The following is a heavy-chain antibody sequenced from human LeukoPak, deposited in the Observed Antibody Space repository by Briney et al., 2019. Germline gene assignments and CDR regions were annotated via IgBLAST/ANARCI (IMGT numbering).Heavy chain of an antibody. CDR1: GFTVGSNY. D-gene: IGHD2-8*01. CDR3: ARDPGLMDVRGAFDI. CDR2: IYSGGST. Sequence: PGGSLRLSCAASGFTVGSNYMSWVRQAPGKGLEGVSVIYSGGSTYYADSVKGRFTISRDNSKNTLYLQMNSLRAEDTAVYYCARDPGLMDVRGAFDIWGQGTMVTVSS. V-gene: IGHV3-53*01. J-gene: IGHJ3*02.